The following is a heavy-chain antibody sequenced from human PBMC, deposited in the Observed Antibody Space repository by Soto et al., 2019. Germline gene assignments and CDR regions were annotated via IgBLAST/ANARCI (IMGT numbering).Heavy chain of an antibody. CDR1: GDSISRNNNY. D-gene: IGHD3-9*01. J-gene: IGHJ6*02. V-gene: IGHV4-39*01. Sequence: PSETLSLTCTVSGDSISRNNNYWGWIRHPPGKGLQWIGSLYHSDYTDTNPSLRSRVTISVDTSKSQFSLNLTSVTAADTAVYFCARHLYYDISPGYLRPYHYYGMDVWGQGTTVTVSS. CDR3: ARHLYYDISPGYLRPYHYYGMDV. CDR2: LYHSDYT.